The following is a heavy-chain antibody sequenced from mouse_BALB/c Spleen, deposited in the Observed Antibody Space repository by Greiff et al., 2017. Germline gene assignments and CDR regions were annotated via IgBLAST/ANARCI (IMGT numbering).Heavy chain of an antibody. CDR3: ARSIYYGSSPYFDV. J-gene: IGHJ1*01. V-gene: IGHV1S126*01. D-gene: IGHD1-1*01. CDR1: GYSFTSYW. Sequence: QVQLQQSGPQLVRPGASVKISCKASGYSFTSYWMHWVKQRPGQGLEWIGMIDPSDSETRLNQKFKDKATLTVDKSSSTAYMQLSSPTSEDSAVYYCARSIYYGSSPYFDVWGAGTTVTVSS. CDR2: IDPSDSET.